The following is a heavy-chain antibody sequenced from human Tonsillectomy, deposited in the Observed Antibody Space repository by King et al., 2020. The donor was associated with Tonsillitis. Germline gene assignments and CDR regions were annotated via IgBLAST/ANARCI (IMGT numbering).Heavy chain of an antibody. CDR1: GFTLSSYA. J-gene: IGHJ6*03. D-gene: IGHD5-12*01. Sequence: VQLVESGGGLVQPGGSLRLSCAASGFTLSSYAMSWVRQAPGKGLEWVSAISGSGGYTYYADSVKGRYIISRDKSKNTLYLQMSSLRAEDSAVYYWAKEWPDGGYSSSSYMGVWGKGTTVTVSS. CDR3: AKEWPDGGYSSSSYMGV. V-gene: IGHV3-23*04. CDR2: ISGSGGYT.